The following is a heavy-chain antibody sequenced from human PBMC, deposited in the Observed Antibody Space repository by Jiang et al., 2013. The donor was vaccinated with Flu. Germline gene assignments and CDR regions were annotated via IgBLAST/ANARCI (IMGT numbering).Heavy chain of an antibody. CDR3: ARDLGYCSSTSCYDNWFDP. CDR2: IIPILGIA. D-gene: IGHD2-2*01. V-gene: IGHV1-69*04. CDR1: GGTFSSYA. J-gene: IGHJ5*02. Sequence: SGAEVKKPGSSVKVSCKASGGTFSSYAISWVRQAPGQGLEWMGRIIPILGIANYAQKFQGRVTITADKSTSTAYMELSSLRSEDTAVYYCARDLGYCSSTSCYDNWFDPWGQGTLVTVSS.